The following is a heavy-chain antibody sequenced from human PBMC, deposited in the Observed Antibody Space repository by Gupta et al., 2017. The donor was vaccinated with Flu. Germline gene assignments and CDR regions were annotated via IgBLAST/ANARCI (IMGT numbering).Heavy chain of an antibody. D-gene: IGHD2-15*01. Sequence: WSWIRQTPGKGLEWIGEVEHTGRTNYNPSLLSRVTISIDTSKNQLSLKLTSLTAADTAVYYCARVALVGYGSNWFDPWGPGTRVTVSS. V-gene: IGHV4-34*01. J-gene: IGHJ5*02. CDR2: VEHTGRT. CDR3: ARVALVGYGSNWFDP.